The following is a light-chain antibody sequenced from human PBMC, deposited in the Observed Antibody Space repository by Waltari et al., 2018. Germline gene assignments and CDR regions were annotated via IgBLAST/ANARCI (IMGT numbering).Light chain of an antibody. J-gene: IGKJ2*01. CDR2: DAS. CDR1: QDISKW. V-gene: IGKV1-33*01. CDR3: QQYDSLPYI. Sequence: DIQMTQSPSSLSAYVGDRVTITCQASQDISKWLNWYQHKPGKAPKLLIYDASNLQTGVPSRFSGSGSGTSFTVTITALQPEDVATYYCQQYDSLPYIFGQGTKLEIK.